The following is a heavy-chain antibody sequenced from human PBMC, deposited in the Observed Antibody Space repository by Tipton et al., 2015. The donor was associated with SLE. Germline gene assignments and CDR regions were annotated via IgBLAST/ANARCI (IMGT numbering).Heavy chain of an antibody. Sequence: TLSLTCTLSGGSVGSGTYYWTWIRQPAGKGLEWIGRIYTSGTTHYNPSLKSRVTISMDTSKNHFSLQLISVTAADTAVYFCARDNWGKSEVRAFDIWGPGTVVTASS. V-gene: IGHV4-61*02. D-gene: IGHD3-16*01. CDR1: GGSVGSGTYY. J-gene: IGHJ3*02. CDR2: IYTSGTT. CDR3: ARDNWGKSEVRAFDI.